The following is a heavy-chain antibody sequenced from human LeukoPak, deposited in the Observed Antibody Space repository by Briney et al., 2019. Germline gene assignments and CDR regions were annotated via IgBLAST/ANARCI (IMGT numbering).Heavy chain of an antibody. CDR1: GGSISNYY. Sequence: SETLSLTCTVSGGSISNYYWSWVRQPPGKGLEWIGYIFYTGSNNYNPSLKRRVTISVDTSKNQFSLKLSSVTSADTAVYYCARGRGLDYWGQGTLVTVSS. CDR3: ARGRGLDY. CDR2: IFYTGSN. V-gene: IGHV4-59*01. J-gene: IGHJ4*02. D-gene: IGHD3-10*01.